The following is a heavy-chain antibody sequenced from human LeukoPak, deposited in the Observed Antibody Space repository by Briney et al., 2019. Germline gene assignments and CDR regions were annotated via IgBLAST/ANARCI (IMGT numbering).Heavy chain of an antibody. V-gene: IGHV4-34*01. CDR1: GGSFSGYY. CDR3: ARNTARPPDSFDI. J-gene: IGHJ3*02. Sequence: SETLSLTCAVYGGSFSGYYWSWIRQPPGKAPEWIGSIYYDGSAYYNPSLKSRVIIFVDMSKNQFSLRLRSVTAADTAMYYCARNTARPPDSFDIWGQGTVVTVSS. D-gene: IGHD2-2*02. CDR2: IYYDGSA.